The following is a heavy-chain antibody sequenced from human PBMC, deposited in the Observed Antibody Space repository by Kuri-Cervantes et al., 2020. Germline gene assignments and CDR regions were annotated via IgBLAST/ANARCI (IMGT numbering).Heavy chain of an antibody. V-gene: IGHV3-73*01. Sequence: ETLSLTCAASGFTFSGSAMHWVRQASGKGLEWVGRIRSKANSYATAYAASVKGSFTISRDDSKSTAYLQMNSLKTDDTAVYYCTTLGVAWGQGTLVTVSS. D-gene: IGHD3-10*01. CDR3: TTLGVA. CDR2: IRSKANSYAT. J-gene: IGHJ4*02. CDR1: GFTFSGSA.